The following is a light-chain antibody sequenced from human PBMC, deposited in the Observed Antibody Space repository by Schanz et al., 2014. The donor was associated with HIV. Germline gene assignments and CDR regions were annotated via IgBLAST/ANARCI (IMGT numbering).Light chain of an antibody. CDR3: QQRTTWPLT. J-gene: IGKJ4*01. V-gene: IGKV3D-20*02. Sequence: EIVLTQSPGSLSLSPGERATLSCRASQTVSSSSLAWYQQKPGQSPRLLIYGASTRATGIPDRFSGSGSGTDFSLTISRLEPEDFAVYYCQQRTTWPLTFGGGTKVEIK. CDR2: GAS. CDR1: QTVSSSS.